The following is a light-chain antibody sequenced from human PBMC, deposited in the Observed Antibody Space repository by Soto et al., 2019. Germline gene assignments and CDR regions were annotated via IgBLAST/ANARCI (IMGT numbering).Light chain of an antibody. Sequence: QSALTQPPSASGSPGQSVTISCTGTSSDVGGYNYVSWYQQHPGKAPKLMIYEVSKRPSGVPDRFFGSKSGNTASLTVSGLQAEDEADYYCSSYAGSNNKVFGGGTKVTVL. CDR3: SSYAGSNNKV. J-gene: IGLJ2*01. V-gene: IGLV2-8*01. CDR2: EVS. CDR1: SSDVGGYNY.